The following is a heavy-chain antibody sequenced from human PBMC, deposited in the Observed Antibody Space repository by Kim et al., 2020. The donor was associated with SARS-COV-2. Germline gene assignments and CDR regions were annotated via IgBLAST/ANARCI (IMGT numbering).Heavy chain of an antibody. CDR1: GFTFSSYE. CDR3: ARVERDDFWSGYYMGMYYYYGMDV. CDR2: ISSSGSTI. V-gene: IGHV3-48*03. J-gene: IGHJ6*02. D-gene: IGHD3-3*01. Sequence: GGSLRLSCAASGFTFSSYEMNWVRQAPGKGLEWVSYISSSGSTIYYADSVKGRFTISRDNAKNSLYLQMNSLRAEDTAVYYCARVERDDFWSGYYMGMYYYYGMDVWGQGTTVTVSS.